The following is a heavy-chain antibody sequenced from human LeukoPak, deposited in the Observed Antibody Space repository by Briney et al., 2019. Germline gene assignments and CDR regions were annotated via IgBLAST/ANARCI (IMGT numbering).Heavy chain of an antibody. V-gene: IGHV3-23*01. D-gene: IGHD2-2*02. CDR1: GFTFSSYA. Sequence: GGSLRLSCAASGFTFSSYAMSWVRQAPGKGLEWVSAISGSGGSTYYADSVKGRFTISRDNSKNTLYLQMNSLRAEDTAVYYRAKRPWYTDAFDIWGQGTMVTVSS. J-gene: IGHJ3*02. CDR2: ISGSGGST. CDR3: AKRPWYTDAFDI.